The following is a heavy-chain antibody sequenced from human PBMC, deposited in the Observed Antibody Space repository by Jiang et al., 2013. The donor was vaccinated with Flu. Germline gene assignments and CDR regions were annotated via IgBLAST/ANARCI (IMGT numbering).Heavy chain of an antibody. CDR3: AKAGRNAYIPWDC. V-gene: IGHV1-18*01. CDR1: GYTFTNYG. D-gene: IGHD5-24*01. J-gene: IGHJ4*02. CDR2: ISGYNGNT. Sequence: SGAEVKKPGASVKVSCKASGYTFTNYGISWVRQAPGQGLEWVGWISGYNGNTVYSQNLQGRVTLTTDTSTGTAYMELRSLRSDDTAVYYCAKAGRNAYIPWDCWGQGTLVTVSS.